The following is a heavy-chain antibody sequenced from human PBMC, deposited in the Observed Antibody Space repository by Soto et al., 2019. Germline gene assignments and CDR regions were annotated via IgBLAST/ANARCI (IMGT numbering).Heavy chain of an antibody. CDR2: VFRSGSI. D-gene: IGHD1-1*01. CDR1: GGSMTTGSYF. CDR3: ARARNRYFDY. Sequence: SETLSLTCNVSGGSMTTGSYFWSWIRQPPGKGLEWIGYVFRSGSINYSPSFKSRVTISIDTSKNQFSLMLKSVTAAGTAVYFCARARNRYFDYWGQGALVTVSS. J-gene: IGHJ4*02. V-gene: IGHV4-61*01.